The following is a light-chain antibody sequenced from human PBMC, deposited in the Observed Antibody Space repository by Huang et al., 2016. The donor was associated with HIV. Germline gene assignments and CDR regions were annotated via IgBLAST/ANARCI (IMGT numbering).Light chain of an antibody. CDR2: GAS. CDR3: QQYNNWPPIT. Sequence: EIVMTQSPATLSVSPGERATLSCRASQSVSSNLAWYQQKPGQVPRLRIYGASTRATGIPARFSGSWSGTEFTLTISSRQSEDFAVYYCQQYNNWPPITFGQGTRLEIK. V-gene: IGKV3-15*01. CDR1: QSVSSN. J-gene: IGKJ5*01.